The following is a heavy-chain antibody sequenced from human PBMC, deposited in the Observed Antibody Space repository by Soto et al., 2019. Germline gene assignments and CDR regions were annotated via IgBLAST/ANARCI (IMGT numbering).Heavy chain of an antibody. V-gene: IGHV4-34*01. Sequence: QVQLQQWGAGLLKPSETLSLTCAVYGGSFTGYYWSWIRQSPGKGLEWIGEINRSGSTNYKSSLKGRVTISVDTSKNQFSLLLSSVTAAATALYYCARRTVGASPRLWFDTWGQGTLVTVSS. CDR2: INRSGST. CDR1: GGSFTGYY. J-gene: IGHJ5*02. D-gene: IGHD1-26*01. CDR3: ARRTVGASPRLWFDT.